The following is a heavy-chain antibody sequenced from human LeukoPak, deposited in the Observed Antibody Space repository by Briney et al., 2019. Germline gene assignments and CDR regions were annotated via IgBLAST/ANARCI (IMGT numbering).Heavy chain of an antibody. CDR1: GFTVSSNY. CDR3: ARGGSIAAAGTFDY. J-gene: IGHJ4*02. D-gene: IGHD6-13*01. V-gene: IGHV3-48*04. Sequence: GGSLRLSCAASGFTVSSNYMSWVRQAPGKGLEWVSYISSSSSTIYYADSVKGRFTISRDNAKNSLYLQMNSLRAEDTAVYYCARGGSIAAAGTFDYWGQGTLVTVSS. CDR2: ISSSSSTI.